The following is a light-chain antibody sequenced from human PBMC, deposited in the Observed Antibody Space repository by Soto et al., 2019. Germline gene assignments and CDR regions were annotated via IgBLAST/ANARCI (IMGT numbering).Light chain of an antibody. CDR1: QSLLHSNGYNY. CDR2: LGS. V-gene: IGKV2-28*01. CDR3: MQALQPPQT. Sequence: DIVMTQSPLSLPVTPGEPASISCRSSQSLLHSNGYNYLDWYLQKPGQSPQLLIYLGSNRASGVPDRFRGSGSGTDFTLKISRVEAEDVGVYYCMQALQPPQTFGPGTKVDIK. J-gene: IGKJ3*01.